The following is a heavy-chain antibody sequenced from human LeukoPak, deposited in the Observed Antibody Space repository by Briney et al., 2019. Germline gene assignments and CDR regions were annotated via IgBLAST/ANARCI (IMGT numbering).Heavy chain of an antibody. CDR1: GFTFTNYV. Sequence: GGSLRLSCEASGFTFTNYVMHWVRQAPGKGLEWVAFIRYDGTTKFYADSLKGRFTISRDISKNKLSLQMNSLTVEDTALYYCAKDLLGGYNPPFDSWGQGTLVSVYS. V-gene: IGHV3-30*02. CDR3: AKDLLGGYNPPFDS. D-gene: IGHD5-24*01. CDR2: IRYDGTTK. J-gene: IGHJ4*01.